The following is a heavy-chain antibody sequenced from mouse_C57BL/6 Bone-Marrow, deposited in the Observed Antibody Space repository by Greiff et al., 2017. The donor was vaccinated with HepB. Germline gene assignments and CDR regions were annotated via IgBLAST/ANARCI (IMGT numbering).Heavy chain of an antibody. CDR1: GYTFTSYT. Sequence: QVHVKQSGAELARPGASVKMSCKASGYTFTSYTMHWVKQRPGQGLEWIGYINPSSGYTKYNQKFKDKATLTADKSSSTAYMQLSSLTSEDSAVYYCASLYYGNPWFAYWGQGTLVTVSA. CDR3: ASLYYGNPWFAY. J-gene: IGHJ3*01. CDR2: INPSSGYT. D-gene: IGHD2-1*01. V-gene: IGHV1-4*01.